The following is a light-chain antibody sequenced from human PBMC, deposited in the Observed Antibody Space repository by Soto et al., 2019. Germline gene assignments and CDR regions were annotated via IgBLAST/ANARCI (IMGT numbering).Light chain of an antibody. Sequence: QAVLTQPASVSGSPGQSITISCTGTSSDVGGYNYVSWYQQHPGKAPKLLIYEVSNRPSGVSNRFSGSKSGNTASLTLSGLQAEDEAEYYCRSYTSSSTVFGTGTKLTVL. CDR1: SSDVGGYNY. CDR2: EVS. J-gene: IGLJ1*01. CDR3: RSYTSSSTV. V-gene: IGLV2-14*01.